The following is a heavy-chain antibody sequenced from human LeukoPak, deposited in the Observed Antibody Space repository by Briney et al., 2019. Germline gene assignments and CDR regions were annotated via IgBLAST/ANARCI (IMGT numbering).Heavy chain of an antibody. CDR2: MYTGGGR. J-gene: IGHJ4*02. CDR1: DFTFSTYG. CDR3: TRGQSYCGADCYSD. V-gene: IGHV3-66*01. D-gene: IGHD2-21*02. Sequence: GGSLRLSCVASDFTFSTYGMSRVRQPPGKGLEWVSVMYTGGGRYYGDSVKGRFTISRDNSKNTVFLQMNSLRVEDTALYYCTRGQSYCGADCYSDWGQGTLVTVSS.